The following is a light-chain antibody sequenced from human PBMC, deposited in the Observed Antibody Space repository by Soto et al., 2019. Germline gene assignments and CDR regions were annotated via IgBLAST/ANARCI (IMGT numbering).Light chain of an antibody. J-gene: IGKJ5*01. CDR3: QQFDSLPIA. V-gene: IGKV1-33*01. CDR2: DGS. Sequence: DIQMTQSPSSLSASVGDRVTITCQASQDITNYLNWYQQKPGKAPRLLAYDGSNLDTGVPSRFSGSGSGTHLSFTISSLHTEDIATDDGQQFDSLPIAFGQATRLEI. CDR1: QDITNY.